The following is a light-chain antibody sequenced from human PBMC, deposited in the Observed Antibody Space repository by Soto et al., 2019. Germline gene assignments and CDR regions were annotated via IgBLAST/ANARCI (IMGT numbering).Light chain of an antibody. CDR1: ISDVGTYNY. Sequence: QSVLTHPASVSGSPGQSITICCTGTISDVGTYNYVSWYQQHPGRAPKLIIYEVNNRPSGVSTRFSDSKSGNTASLSISGLQAEDEADYYCSSYRSTPTLYVLGTGTKVTVL. V-gene: IGLV2-14*01. CDR2: EVN. J-gene: IGLJ1*01. CDR3: SSYRSTPTLYV.